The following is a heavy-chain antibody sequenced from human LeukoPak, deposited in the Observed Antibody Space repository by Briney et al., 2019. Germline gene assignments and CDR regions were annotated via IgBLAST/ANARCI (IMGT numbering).Heavy chain of an antibody. Sequence: GGSLRLSCAASGFTFSSYAMHWVRQAPGKGLEWVAVISYDGSNKYYADSVKGRFTISRDNSKNTLYLQMNSLRAEDTAVYYCAKDPVSVTTPYFDYWGQGTLVTVSS. CDR1: GFTFSSYA. CDR3: AKDPVSVTTPYFDY. CDR2: ISYDGSNK. D-gene: IGHD4-17*01. V-gene: IGHV3-30*04. J-gene: IGHJ4*02.